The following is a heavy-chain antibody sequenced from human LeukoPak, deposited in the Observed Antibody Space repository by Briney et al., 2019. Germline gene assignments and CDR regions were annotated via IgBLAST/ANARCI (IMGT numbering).Heavy chain of an antibody. J-gene: IGHJ1*01. CDR2: IYYSGST. CDR3: VSGSSGWLYFQH. CDR1: GGSISSGGYY. Sequence: SETLSLTCTVSGGSISSGGYYWSWIRQHPGRGLEWIGYIYYSGSTYYNPSLKSRVTISVDTSKNQFSLKLSSVTAADTAVYYCVSGSSGWLYFQHWGQGTLVTVSS. V-gene: IGHV4-31*03. D-gene: IGHD6-19*01.